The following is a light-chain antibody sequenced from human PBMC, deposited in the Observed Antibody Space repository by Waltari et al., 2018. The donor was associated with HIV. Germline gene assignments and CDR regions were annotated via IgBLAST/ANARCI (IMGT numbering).Light chain of an antibody. CDR3: GTWDGSLNVWV. CDR1: SSNIGNNF. J-gene: IGLJ3*02. Sequence: VHGVTISCSGSSSNIGNNFVSWYQQLPGIAPKLLIYDNTKRPSGNPDRFSGSKSDTSATLAITGLQTGDEADYYCGTWDGSLNVWVFGGGTKVTV. V-gene: IGLV1-51*01. CDR2: DNT.